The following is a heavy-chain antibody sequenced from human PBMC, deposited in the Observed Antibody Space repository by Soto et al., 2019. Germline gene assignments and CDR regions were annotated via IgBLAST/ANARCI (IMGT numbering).Heavy chain of an antibody. V-gene: IGHV3-30*18. CDR1: GFTFSSYG. D-gene: IGHD2-2*02. J-gene: IGHJ4*02. Sequence: PGGSLRLSCAASGFTFSSYGMHWVRQAPGKGLEWVAVISYDGSNKYYADPVKGRFTISRDNSKNTLYLQMNSLRAEDMAVYYCAKDGCSSTSCYNGYFDYWGQGT. CDR2: ISYDGSNK. CDR3: AKDGCSSTSCYNGYFDY.